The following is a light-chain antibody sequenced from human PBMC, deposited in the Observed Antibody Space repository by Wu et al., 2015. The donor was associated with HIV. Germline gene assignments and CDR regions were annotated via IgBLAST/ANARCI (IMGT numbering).Light chain of an antibody. V-gene: IGKV3-20*01. Sequence: EIVLTQSPGTLSLSPGERATLSCRASQSVSSSYLAWYQQKPGQAPRLLIYGASSRATGIPDRFSGSGSGTDFTLTISSLQSEDFALYYCQQYEKWPPLTFGGGTKVEIK. CDR2: GAS. J-gene: IGKJ4*01. CDR3: QQYEKWPPLT. CDR1: QSVSSSY.